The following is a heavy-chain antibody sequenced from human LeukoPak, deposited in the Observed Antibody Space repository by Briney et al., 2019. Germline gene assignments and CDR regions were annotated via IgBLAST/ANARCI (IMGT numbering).Heavy chain of an antibody. CDR1: GFPFSSYG. CDR2: LVYDGRI. CDR3: ARDLSAAFDF. D-gene: IGHD6-19*01. Sequence: GGSLRLSCAASGFPFSSYGMHWVRQAPGKGLEWVARLVYDGRIDYANSVKGRFSISRDNSKNTLFLDMSDLRVEDTAVYYCARDLSAAFDFWGQGVLVTVSS. J-gene: IGHJ4*02. V-gene: IGHV3-33*01.